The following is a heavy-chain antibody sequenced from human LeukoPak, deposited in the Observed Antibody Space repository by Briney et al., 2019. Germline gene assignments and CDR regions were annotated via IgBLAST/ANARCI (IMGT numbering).Heavy chain of an antibody. D-gene: IGHD5-24*01. J-gene: IGHJ4*02. Sequence: SETLSLTCTVSGDSISSSDYFWGWIRQPPGKGLEWIGSFSSTGTTHYSPSLESRVTISLDTSKNQFSLNLNSVTAVDTAVYYCAKDSEGRWLQSGHWGQGTLVTVSS. CDR2: FSSTGTT. CDR3: AKDSEGRWLQSGH. CDR1: GDSISSSDYF. V-gene: IGHV4-39*07.